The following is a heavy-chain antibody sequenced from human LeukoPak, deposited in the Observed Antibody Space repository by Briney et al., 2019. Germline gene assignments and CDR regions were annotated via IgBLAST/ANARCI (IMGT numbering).Heavy chain of an antibody. CDR1: GFIFSDYY. J-gene: IGHJ4*02. D-gene: IGHD3-22*01. Sequence: GGSLRLSCAASGFIFSDYYMTWIRQTPGKGLEWLSYISDSGSTINYADSVKGRLTISRDNAKKSLFLQMNSLRAEDTAVYYCAIYYDSSGSFDHWGQGTLVTVSS. V-gene: IGHV3-11*01. CDR3: AIYYDSSGSFDH. CDR2: ISDSGSTI.